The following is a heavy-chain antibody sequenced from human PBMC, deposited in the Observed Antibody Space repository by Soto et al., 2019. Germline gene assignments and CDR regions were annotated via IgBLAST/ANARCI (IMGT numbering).Heavy chain of an antibody. CDR3: TRASFSGSSSWFDP. V-gene: IGHV4-31*03. J-gene: IGHJ5*02. Sequence: PSETLSLTCPVSGGSIRSDANFWSWIRQLPGRGLEWIGYISSTGRTYYTPSLNSRLIISLDTSKNLFSLMRSAVTAADPGAYVWTRASFSGSSSWFDPWGQGTLVTVSS. CDR2: ISSTGRT. D-gene: IGHD2-15*01. CDR1: GGSIRSDANF.